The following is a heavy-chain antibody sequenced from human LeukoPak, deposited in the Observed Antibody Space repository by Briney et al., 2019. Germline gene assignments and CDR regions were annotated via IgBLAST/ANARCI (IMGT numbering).Heavy chain of an antibody. CDR3: ARVRWGMVRGVIIHNWFDP. Sequence: GASVKVSCKASGYTFTSYYMHWVRQAPGQGLEWMGIINPSGGSTSYAQKFQGRVTMTRDMSTSTVYMDLSSLRSEDTAVYYCARVRWGMVRGVIIHNWFDPWGQGTRVIVSS. V-gene: IGHV1-46*01. J-gene: IGHJ5*02. CDR2: INPSGGST. D-gene: IGHD3-10*01. CDR1: GYTFTSYY.